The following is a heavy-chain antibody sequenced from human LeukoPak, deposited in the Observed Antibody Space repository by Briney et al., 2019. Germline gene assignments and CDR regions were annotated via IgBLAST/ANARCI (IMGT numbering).Heavy chain of an antibody. CDR1: GFTFSSYA. Sequence: GGSLRLSCAASGFTFSSYAMSWVRQAPGKGLEWVSAISGSGGSTYYADSVKGRFTISRDNSKNTLYLQMNSLRAEDTAVYYCASRYENYYYGMDVWGQGTTVTVSS. V-gene: IGHV3-23*01. D-gene: IGHD1-1*01. J-gene: IGHJ6*02. CDR3: ASRYENYYYGMDV. CDR2: ISGSGGST.